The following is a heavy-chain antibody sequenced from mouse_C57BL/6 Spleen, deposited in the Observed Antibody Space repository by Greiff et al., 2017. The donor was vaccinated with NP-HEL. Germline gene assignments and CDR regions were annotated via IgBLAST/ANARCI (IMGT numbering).Heavy chain of an antibody. Sequence: VQLQQSGPELVKPGASVKISCKASGYAFSSSWMNWVKQRPGKGLEWIGRIYPGDGDTNYNGKFKGKATLTADKSSSTAYMQLSSLTSEDSAVYFCARNYDYDQYYFDYWGQGTTLTVSS. V-gene: IGHV1-82*01. CDR3: ARNYDYDQYYFDY. CDR2: IYPGDGDT. CDR1: GYAFSSSW. D-gene: IGHD2-4*01. J-gene: IGHJ2*01.